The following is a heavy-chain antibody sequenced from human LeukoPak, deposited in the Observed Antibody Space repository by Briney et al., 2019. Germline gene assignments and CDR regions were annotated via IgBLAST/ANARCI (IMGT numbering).Heavy chain of an antibody. CDR2: INGADYST. CDR1: GFTFRTSA. Sequence: GGSLRLSCAASGFTFRTSAMSWVRHAPGKGLQWVSSINGADYSTYYADSVKGRFTISRDSSKNILYLQMNSLRTDDTAIYYCASANPTPRGINFDSWGQGTLVTVSS. D-gene: IGHD3-10*01. J-gene: IGHJ4*02. V-gene: IGHV3-23*01. CDR3: ASANPTPRGINFDS.